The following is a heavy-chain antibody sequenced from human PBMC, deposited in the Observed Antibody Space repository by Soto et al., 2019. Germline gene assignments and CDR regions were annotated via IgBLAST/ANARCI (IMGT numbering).Heavy chain of an antibody. CDR2: MYHSGST. J-gene: IGHJ6*02. CDR1: GGSISSGGYS. CDR3: ARGFNFYYGMDV. V-gene: IGHV4-30-2*01. Sequence: SETLSLTCAVSGGSISSGGYSWNWIRQPPGKGLEWIGHMYHSGSTYYNPSLKSRVTISVDRSNNQFSLKLTSVTAADTAVYYCARGFNFYYGMDVWGQGTTVTVSS.